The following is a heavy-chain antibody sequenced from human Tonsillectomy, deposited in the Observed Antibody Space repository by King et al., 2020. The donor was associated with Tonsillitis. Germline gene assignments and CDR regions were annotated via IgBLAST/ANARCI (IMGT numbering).Heavy chain of an antibody. CDR2: INSEGSSI. Sequence: EVQLVESGGGLVQPGGSLRLSCTASGFIFTRHWMHWVRQAPRKGMGWVSGINSEGSSITYADSVKGRFTISRDNAKNTLYVQMNSLRAEDTAVYYCVRSLRIVADGTVIGFDYWGQGSLVTVSS. CDR1: GFIFTRHW. J-gene: IGHJ4*02. D-gene: IGHD6-13*01. V-gene: IGHV3-74*03. CDR3: VRSLRIVADGTVIGFDY.